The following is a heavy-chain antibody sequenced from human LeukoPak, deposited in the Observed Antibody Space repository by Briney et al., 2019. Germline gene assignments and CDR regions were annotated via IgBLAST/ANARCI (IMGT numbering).Heavy chain of an antibody. D-gene: IGHD1-26*01. CDR3: ASTLLEVGASTGTTDYYYGMDV. Sequence: GASVKVSCKASGYTFTSYGISWVRQAPGQGLEWMGWISAYNGNTNYAQKLQGRVTMTTDTSTSTAYMELRRLRSDDTAVYYSASTLLEVGASTGTTDYYYGMDVWGQGTTVTVSS. CDR2: ISAYNGNT. V-gene: IGHV1-18*01. J-gene: IGHJ6*02. CDR1: GYTFTSYG.